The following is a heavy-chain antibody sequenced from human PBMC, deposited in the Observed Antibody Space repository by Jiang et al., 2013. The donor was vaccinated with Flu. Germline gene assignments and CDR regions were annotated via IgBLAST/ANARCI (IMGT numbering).Heavy chain of an antibody. D-gene: IGHD3-10*01. CDR2: IDWDGDE. CDR3: ARIRRGSYYEKWFDS. J-gene: IGHJ5*01. Sequence: KPTQTLTLTCTFSGFSLSTSGMGVGWIRQPPGKALEWLARIDWDGDEYYSTSLRTRLTISKDTSKNQVVLRMTNMDPVDTATYYCARIRRGSYYEKWFDSWGQGTLVTVSS. CDR1: GFSLSTSGMG. V-gene: IGHV2-70*11.